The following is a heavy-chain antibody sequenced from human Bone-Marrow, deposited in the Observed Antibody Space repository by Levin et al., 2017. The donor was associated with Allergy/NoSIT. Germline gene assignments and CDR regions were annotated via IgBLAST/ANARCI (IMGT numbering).Heavy chain of an antibody. CDR2: IYARDSDT. J-gene: IGHJ6*02. V-gene: IGHV5-51*01. D-gene: IGHD1-14*01. CDR3: ARVLATTYYGLDV. CDR1: GYTFTNYW. Sequence: KVSCKASGYTFTNYWTAWVRQMPGKGLEWMGIIYARDSDTKYNPSFQGQVTISADKSITTAYLRWDSLKASDTAIYYCARVLATTYYGLDVWGQGTAVTVTS.